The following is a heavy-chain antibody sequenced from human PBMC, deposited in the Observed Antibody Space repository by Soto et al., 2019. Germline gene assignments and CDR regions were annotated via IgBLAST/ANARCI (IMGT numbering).Heavy chain of an antibody. CDR3: AICGRFGSHRDDY. CDR2: IIPILGIA. V-gene: IGHV1-69*02. Sequence: QVQLVQSGAEVKKPGSSVKVSCKASGGTFSSYTISWVRQAPGQGLEWMGRIIPILGIANYAQKFQGRVTITADKSTSTAYRALSSLRSEDTAVYYCAICGRFGSHRDDYWGQGTLVTVSS. D-gene: IGHD3-10*01. CDR1: GGTFSSYT. J-gene: IGHJ4*02.